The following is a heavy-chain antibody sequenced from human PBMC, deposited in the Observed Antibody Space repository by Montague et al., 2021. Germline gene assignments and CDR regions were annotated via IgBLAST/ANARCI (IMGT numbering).Heavy chain of an antibody. CDR2: IYYTGSS. CDR1: GGSVSTGNYY. V-gene: IGHV4-61*01. Sequence: SETLSLTCNVSGGSVSTGNYYWTWIRQPPGKELEWIGYIYYTGSSKYNLSLESRVTISISTSKKQFTLKLSSVTAADTAVYYCARGQWLVAYYLDSWGQGTLVTVSS. J-gene: IGHJ4*02. CDR3: ARGQWLVAYYLDS. D-gene: IGHD6-19*01.